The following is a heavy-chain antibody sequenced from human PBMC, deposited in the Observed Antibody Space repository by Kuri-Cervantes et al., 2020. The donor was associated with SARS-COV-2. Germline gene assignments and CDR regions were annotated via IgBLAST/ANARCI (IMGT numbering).Heavy chain of an antibody. J-gene: IGHJ4*02. V-gene: IGHV1-69*10. D-gene: IGHD3-9*01. CDR2: IIPMLHKA. CDR1: GASFTLSA. Sequence: SVKVSCKTSGASFTLSAFSWVRQTPGQGLEWMGGIIPMLHKAHYAQKFQDRVTITADESTSTLYIDLNNLKSDDTAVYYCARGFDSPLDYWGQGTLVTVSS. CDR3: ARGFDSPLDY.